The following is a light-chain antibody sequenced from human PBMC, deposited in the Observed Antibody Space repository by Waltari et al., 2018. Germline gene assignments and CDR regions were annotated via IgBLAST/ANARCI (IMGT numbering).Light chain of an antibody. CDR1: LSIRRY. CDR3: QHSYSTPHT. Sequence: DIQMTQSPSSLSASVGARVTITCRTSLSIRRYLNWYQQKPGKAPKLLIYAASSLQSGVPSRFSGSGSGTDFTLTISSLQPEDFATYYCQHSYSTPHTFGQGTKLEIK. V-gene: IGKV1-39*01. J-gene: IGKJ2*01. CDR2: AAS.